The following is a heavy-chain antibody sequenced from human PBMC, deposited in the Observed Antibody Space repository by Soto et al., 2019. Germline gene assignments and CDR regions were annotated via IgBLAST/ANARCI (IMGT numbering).Heavy chain of an antibody. J-gene: IGHJ3*01. CDR2: TYYRSKWFH. D-gene: IGHD3-10*01. CDR1: GDSVSSDITS. V-gene: IGHV6-1*01. Sequence: QGQLQQSGPGLVKPSQTLSLTCAISGDSVSSDITSWNWIRQSPSRGLEWLGRTYYRSKWFHDYAASVKSRITINPATSKNQFSLELNSMTPEYTAVYYCARGNALDVWGQGTVVTVSS. CDR3: ARGNALDV.